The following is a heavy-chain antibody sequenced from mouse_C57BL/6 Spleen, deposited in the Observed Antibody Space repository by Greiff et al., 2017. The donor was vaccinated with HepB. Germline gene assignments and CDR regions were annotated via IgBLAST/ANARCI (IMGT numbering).Heavy chain of an antibody. Sequence: EVKLVESGGGLVKPGGSLKLSCAASGFTFSDYGMHWVRQAPEKGLEWVAYISSGSSTIYYADTVKGRITISRDNAKNTLCLQMTSLRSEDTAMYDCERRSSGYYFDYWGQGTTLTVSS. J-gene: IGHJ2*01. CDR3: ERRSSGYYFDY. CDR1: GFTFSDYG. CDR2: ISSGSSTI. V-gene: IGHV5-17*01. D-gene: IGHD3-2*02.